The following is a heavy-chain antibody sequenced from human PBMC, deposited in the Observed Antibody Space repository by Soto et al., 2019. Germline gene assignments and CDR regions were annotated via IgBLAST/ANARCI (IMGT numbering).Heavy chain of an antibody. CDR1: GFIFNAYA. J-gene: IGHJ4*02. Sequence: PGGSLRLSCAASGFIFNAYAMTWVRQAPGKGLEWVSAIGGSGGNTYYAASVKGRFTISRDNSRDTVDLQMNSLRAEDTAVYYCALVASDYLNSLDYWGQGILVTVSS. CDR2: IGGSGGNT. D-gene: IGHD4-4*01. V-gene: IGHV3-23*01. CDR3: ALVASDYLNSLDY.